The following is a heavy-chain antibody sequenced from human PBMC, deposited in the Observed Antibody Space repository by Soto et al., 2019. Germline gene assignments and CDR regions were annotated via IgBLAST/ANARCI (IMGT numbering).Heavy chain of an antibody. Sequence: LSLTCAVSGGSISSDTFSWNWIRQPPGRGLEWIGYIYHSGTTYYNPSLKSRVSISIDVSKNQFSLNLRSLTAADTAVYYCARGREFDSWGQGTLVTVSS. CDR2: IYHSGTT. V-gene: IGHV4-30-2*01. CDR1: GGSISSDTFS. J-gene: IGHJ4*02. CDR3: ARGREFDS.